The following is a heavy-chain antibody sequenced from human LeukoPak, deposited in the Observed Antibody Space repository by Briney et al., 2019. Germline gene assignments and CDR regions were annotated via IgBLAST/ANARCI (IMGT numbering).Heavy chain of an antibody. D-gene: IGHD3-9*01. CDR3: ARDPDILTGIAFDL. V-gene: IGHV3-48*01. CDR1: GFTFSSHT. CDR2: ISSSSSTI. Sequence: LPGGSLRLSCAASGFTFSSHTMNWVRQAPGKGLEWVSYISSSSSTIYYADSVKGRFTISRDDAKNSLFLQMNSLRAEDTAVYYCARDPDILTGIAFDLWGQGTRVTVSS. J-gene: IGHJ3*01.